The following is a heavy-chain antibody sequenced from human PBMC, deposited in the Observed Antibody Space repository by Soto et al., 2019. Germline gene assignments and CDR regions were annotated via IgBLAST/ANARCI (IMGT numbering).Heavy chain of an antibody. Sequence: XSVKVACNASGSPFSSYGIIWVRQSPGQGLERMGWISAYNGSTNYAQKLQCRVTMTTDTSTSTAYMELRRLRSDDTAVYYCARGPQRGRFGEGSYYYGMDVWAQGTTVTVSS. V-gene: IGHV1-18*01. CDR1: GSPFSSYG. D-gene: IGHD3-10*01. CDR3: ARGPQRGRFGEGSYYYGMDV. J-gene: IGHJ6*02. CDR2: ISAYNGST.